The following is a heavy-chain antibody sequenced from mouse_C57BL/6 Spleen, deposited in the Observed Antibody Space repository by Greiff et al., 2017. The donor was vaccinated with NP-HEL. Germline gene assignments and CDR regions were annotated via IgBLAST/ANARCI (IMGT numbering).Heavy chain of an antibody. D-gene: IGHD1-1*01. V-gene: IGHV14-4*01. CDR1: GFNIKDDY. CDR2: IDPENGDT. CDR3: TSTVAFDY. J-gene: IGHJ2*01. Sequence: EVQLQQSGAELVRPGASVKLSCTASGFNIKDDYMHWVKQRPEQGLEWIGWIDPENGDTEYASKFQGKATITADTSSNTAYLQRSSLTSEDTAVYYCTSTVAFDYWGQGTTLTVSS.